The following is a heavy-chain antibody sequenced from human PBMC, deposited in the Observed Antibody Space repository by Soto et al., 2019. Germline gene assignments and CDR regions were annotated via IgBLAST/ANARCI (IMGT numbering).Heavy chain of an antibody. Sequence: ASVKVSCKASGYTFTSYAMHWVRQAPGQRLEWMGWINAGNGNTKYSQKLQGRVTMTTDTSTSTAYMELRSLRSDDTAVYYCARDIPSVEYSSSRRPFDYWRQGTLVTVSS. D-gene: IGHD6-6*01. CDR3: ARDIPSVEYSSSRRPFDY. CDR1: GYTFTSYA. CDR2: INAGNGNT. J-gene: IGHJ4*02. V-gene: IGHV1-3*01.